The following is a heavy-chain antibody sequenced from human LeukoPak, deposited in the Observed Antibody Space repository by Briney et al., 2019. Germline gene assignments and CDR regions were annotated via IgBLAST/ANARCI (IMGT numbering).Heavy chain of an antibody. J-gene: IGHJ6*03. CDR2: ISSSSSYI. CDR3: ARGLGGSLLGRYMDV. V-gene: IGHV3-21*01. CDR1: GFTFSSYS. D-gene: IGHD1-26*01. Sequence: GGSLRLSCAASGFTFSSYSMNWVRQAPGKGLEWVSSISSSSSYIYYADSVKGRFTISRDNAKNSLYLQMNSLRAEDTAVYYCARGLGGSLLGRYMDVWGKGTTVTISS.